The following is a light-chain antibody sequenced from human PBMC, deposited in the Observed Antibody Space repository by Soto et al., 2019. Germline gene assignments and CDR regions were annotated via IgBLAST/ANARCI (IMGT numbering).Light chain of an antibody. Sequence: QSALTQPASVSGSPGQSITISCTGTSSDVGGYNYVFWYQQHPGKAPKLIIYDVTNRPSGISNRFSGSKSGNTASLTISGLRAEDEATYYCSSYTSSITVVFGGGTKLTVL. CDR1: SSDVGGYNY. J-gene: IGLJ2*01. CDR3: SSYTSSITVV. V-gene: IGLV2-14*03. CDR2: DVT.